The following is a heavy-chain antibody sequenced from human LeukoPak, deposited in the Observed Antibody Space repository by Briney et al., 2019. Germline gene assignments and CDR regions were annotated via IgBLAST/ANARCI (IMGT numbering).Heavy chain of an antibody. CDR2: IRIDGSNK. V-gene: IGHV3-30*02. D-gene: IGHD2-2*01. CDR3: TPAAMGLNPN. J-gene: IGHJ4*02. CDR1: GFTFSTYG. Sequence: PGGSLRLSCAASGFTFSTYGMHWVRQAPGKGLEWVAFIRIDGSNKYYADSVKGRFTISRDNSKNTLYLQMNSLRAEDTAVYYCTPAAMGLNPNWGQGTLVTVSS.